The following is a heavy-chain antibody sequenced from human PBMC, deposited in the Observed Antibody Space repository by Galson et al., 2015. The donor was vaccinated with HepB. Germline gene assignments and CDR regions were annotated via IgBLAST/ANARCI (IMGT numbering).Heavy chain of an antibody. CDR2: IDPSSGAT. CDR1: GYIFTGYF. J-gene: IGHJ4*02. D-gene: IGHD6-19*01. CDR3: ARLIAVAGTGGYYFDS. Sequence: SVKVSCKASGYIFTGYFIHWVRQAPGQGLEWMGWIDPSSGATYYAQKFQGWATLTRDTSVTTAFMDLRRLRSDDTAVYYCARLIAVAGTGGYYFDSWGQGTLVTVSS. V-gene: IGHV1-2*04.